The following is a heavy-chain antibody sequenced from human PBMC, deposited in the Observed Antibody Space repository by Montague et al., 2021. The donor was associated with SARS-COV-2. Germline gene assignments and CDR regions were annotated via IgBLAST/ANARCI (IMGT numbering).Heavy chain of an antibody. Sequence: SETLSLTCAVSGGSFNIFSCGWIRLSQAPGLERMGVIGHTGDTKNNSSLTSQGTISVVKSTNQFSLNLTLMTAADTAMYYCARGTRAVGITPGFRGWGQGTQVAVSS. D-gene: IGHD1-26*01. J-gene: IGHJ4*02. CDR2: IGHTGDT. CDR1: GGSFNIFS. CDR3: ARGTRAVGITPGFRG. V-gene: IGHV4-34*04.